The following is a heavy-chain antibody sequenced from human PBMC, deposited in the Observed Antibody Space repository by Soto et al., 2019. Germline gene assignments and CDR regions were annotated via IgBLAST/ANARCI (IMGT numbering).Heavy chain of an antibody. CDR1: GFTFSSYA. V-gene: IGHV3-23*01. Sequence: GGSLRLSCAASGFTFSSYAMSWVRQAPGKGLEWVSAISGSGGSTYYADSVKGRFTISRDNSKNTLYLQMNSLRAEDTAVYYCAKDRGRDDGYGDMEFDYWGQGTLVTISS. CDR3: AKDRGRDDGYGDMEFDY. CDR2: ISGSGGST. J-gene: IGHJ4*02. D-gene: IGHD4-17*01.